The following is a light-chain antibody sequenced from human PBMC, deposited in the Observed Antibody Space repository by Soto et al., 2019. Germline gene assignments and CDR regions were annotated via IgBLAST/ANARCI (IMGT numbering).Light chain of an antibody. CDR2: GAS. J-gene: IGKJ4*01. CDR3: QQYGSSPLT. Sequence: EMVLTQSPGTLSLSPGERATLSCRASESVSSNSLAWYQQNPGQAPRLLIYGASSRATGIPDRFGGSGSGTDFTLTISRLEPEDFTMYYCQQYGSSPLTFGGGTKVDIK. V-gene: IGKV3-20*01. CDR1: ESVSSNS.